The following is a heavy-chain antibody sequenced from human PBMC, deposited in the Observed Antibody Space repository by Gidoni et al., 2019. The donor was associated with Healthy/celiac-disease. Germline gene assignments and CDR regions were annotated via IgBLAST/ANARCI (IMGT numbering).Heavy chain of an antibody. CDR2: IYYSGST. J-gene: IGHJ1*01. CDR1: GGSISSYY. D-gene: IGHD5-12*01. Sequence: QVQLQESGPGLVKPSETLSLTCTVSGGSISSYYWSWIRQPPGKGLEWIGYIYYSGSTNYNPSLKSRVTISVDTSKNQFSLKLSSVTAADTAVYYCARLWGATIRAEYFQHWGQGTLVTVSS. CDR3: ARLWGATIRAEYFQH. V-gene: IGHV4-59*01.